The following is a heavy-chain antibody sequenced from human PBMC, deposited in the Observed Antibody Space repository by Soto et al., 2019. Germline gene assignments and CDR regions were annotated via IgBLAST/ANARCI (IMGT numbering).Heavy chain of an antibody. D-gene: IGHD2-15*01. Sequence: QLQLQESGPGLVKPSETLSLTCTVSGGSISSSSYYWGWIRQPPGKGLEWIGSIYYSGSTYYNPSLKSRVTMSGDTSKNQFSLKLSSVTAADTAVYYCARRTSCSGGSCYSARDGGYFDHWGQGTLVTVSS. CDR1: GGSISSSSYY. J-gene: IGHJ4*02. CDR2: IYYSGST. V-gene: IGHV4-39*01. CDR3: ARRTSCSGGSCYSARDGGYFDH.